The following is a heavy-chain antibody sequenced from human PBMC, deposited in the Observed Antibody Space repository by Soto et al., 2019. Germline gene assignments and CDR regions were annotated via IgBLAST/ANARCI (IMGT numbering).Heavy chain of an antibody. V-gene: IGHV1-3*01. CDR3: ARGGLALMDV. CDR2: FNAGNGNT. CDR1: GYSFTSYA. Sequence: QVQLVQSGAEVKKPGASVKVSCKASGYSFTSYAMHWVRQAPGQRLEWMGWFNAGNGNTKYSQKFQGRVTITRDTSASTAYMELSSLRSEDTVVYYCARGGLALMDVWGQGTTVTVSS. J-gene: IGHJ6*02. D-gene: IGHD3-16*01.